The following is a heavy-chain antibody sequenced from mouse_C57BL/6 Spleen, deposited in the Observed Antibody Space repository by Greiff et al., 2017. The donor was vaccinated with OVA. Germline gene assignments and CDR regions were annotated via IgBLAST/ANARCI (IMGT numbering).Heavy chain of an antibody. CDR1: GYTFTGYW. CDR3: ARNDYDVSGDY. Sequence: VQLQQSGAELMKPGASVKLSCKATGYTFTGYWIEWVKQRPGHGLEWIGEILPGSGSTNYNEKFKGKATLTADTSSNTAYMQLSRLTTEDSAIYYCARNDYDVSGDYWGKGTTLTVSS. V-gene: IGHV1-9*01. D-gene: IGHD2-4*01. J-gene: IGHJ2*01. CDR2: ILPGSGST.